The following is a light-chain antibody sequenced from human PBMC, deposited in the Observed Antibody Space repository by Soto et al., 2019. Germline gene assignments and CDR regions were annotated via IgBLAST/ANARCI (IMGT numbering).Light chain of an antibody. J-gene: IGLJ1*01. V-gene: IGLV2-14*01. Sequence: QSVLPQPASVSGSPGQSITISCTGTSSDVGGYNYVSWFQQRPGNAPKLMIYDVSNRPSGVSNRFSGSKSGNTASLTISGLQAEDEADYYCSSYTSTSILEVFGTGTKVTVL. CDR1: SSDVGGYNY. CDR2: DVS. CDR3: SSYTSTSILEV.